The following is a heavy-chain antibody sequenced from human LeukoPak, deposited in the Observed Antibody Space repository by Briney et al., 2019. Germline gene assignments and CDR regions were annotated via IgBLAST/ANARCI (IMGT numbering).Heavy chain of an antibody. CDR3: TTDLMAPSSGWFNYYYYYGMDV. Sequence: PGGSLRLSCAASGFTFSNAWMSWVRQAPGKGLEWVGRIKSKTDGGTTDYAAPVKGRFTISRDDSKNTLYLQMNSLKTEDTAVYYCTTDLMAPSSGWFNYYYYYGMDVWGQGTTVTVSS. J-gene: IGHJ6*02. D-gene: IGHD6-19*01. CDR1: GFTFSNAW. CDR2: IKSKTDGGTT. V-gene: IGHV3-15*01.